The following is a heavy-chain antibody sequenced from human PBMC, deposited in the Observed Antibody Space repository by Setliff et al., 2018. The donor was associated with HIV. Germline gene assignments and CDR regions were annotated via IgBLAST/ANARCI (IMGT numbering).Heavy chain of an antibody. CDR1: GYRFISYG. J-gene: IGHJ5*02. CDR3: ARAPAHEHATGWYSSSNRFDP. V-gene: IGHV1-18*01. Sequence: ASVKVSCKASGYRFISYGISWVRQAPGQGLEWMGWISGYNANTKYAQNVQGRVTMTTDTSTSTAYMELRSLRSDDTAVYYCARAPAHEHATGWYSSSNRFDPWGQGTLVTVSS. CDR2: ISGYNANT. D-gene: IGHD1-26*01.